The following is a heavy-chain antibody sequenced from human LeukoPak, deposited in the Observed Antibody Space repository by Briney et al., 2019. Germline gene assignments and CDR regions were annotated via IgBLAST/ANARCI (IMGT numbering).Heavy chain of an antibody. J-gene: IGHJ5*02. V-gene: IGHV4-59*01. CDR1: GGSISSYY. Sequence: SETLSLTCTVSGGSISSYYWSWIRQPPGKGLEWIGYIYYSGSTNYNPSLKSRVTISVDMSKNQFSLKLSSVTAADTAVYYCARDRYSYGSNWFDPWGQGTLVTVSS. CDR3: ARDRYSYGSNWFDP. CDR2: IYYSGST. D-gene: IGHD5-18*01.